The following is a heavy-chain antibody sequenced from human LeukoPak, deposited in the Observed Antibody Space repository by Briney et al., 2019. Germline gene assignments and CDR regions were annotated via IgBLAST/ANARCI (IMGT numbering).Heavy chain of an antibody. Sequence: PSETLSLTCTVSGYSISSGFYWGWIRQPPGKGLEWIGSIYYSGSTYYNPSRKSRVTISVDTSKNQFSLKLSSVTAADTAVYYCARHMTGHDAFDIWGQGTMVTVSS. CDR2: IYYSGST. CDR3: ARHMTGHDAFDI. V-gene: IGHV4-38-2*02. D-gene: IGHD2-21*01. CDR1: GYSISSGFY. J-gene: IGHJ3*02.